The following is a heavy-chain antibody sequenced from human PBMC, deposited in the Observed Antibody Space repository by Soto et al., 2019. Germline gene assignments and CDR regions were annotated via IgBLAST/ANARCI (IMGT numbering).Heavy chain of an antibody. CDR1: GGSFSGYY. Sequence: SETLSLTCAVYGGSFSGYYWSWIRQPPGKGLEWIGEINHSGSTNYNPSLESRVTISVDTSKNQFSLKLSSVTAADTAVYYCARRMEDDFWSGYYTDWGQGTLVTVSS. J-gene: IGHJ4*02. D-gene: IGHD3-3*01. V-gene: IGHV4-34*01. CDR2: INHSGST. CDR3: ARRMEDDFWSGYYTD.